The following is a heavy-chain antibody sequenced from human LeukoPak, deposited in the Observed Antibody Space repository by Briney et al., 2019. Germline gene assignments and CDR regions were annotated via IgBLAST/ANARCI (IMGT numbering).Heavy chain of an antibody. CDR3: ARSYYDILTGRKYYYYMDV. CDR2: INHSGST. J-gene: IGHJ6*03. Sequence: SETLSLTCAVYGGSFSGYYWGWIRQPPGKGLEWIGEINHSGSTNYNPSLKSRVTISVDTSKNQFSLKLSSVTAADTAVYYCARSYYDILTGRKYYYYMDVWGKGTTVTVSS. D-gene: IGHD3-9*01. V-gene: IGHV4-34*01. CDR1: GGSFSGYY.